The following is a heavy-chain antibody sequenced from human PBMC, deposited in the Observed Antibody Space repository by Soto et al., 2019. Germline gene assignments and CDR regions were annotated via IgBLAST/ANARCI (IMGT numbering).Heavy chain of an antibody. CDR3: ASSHAGAHITAAVH. CDR1: GGSISSGGYT. Sequence: QLQLQESGSGLVKPSQTLSLTCAVSGGSISSGGYTWSWIRQPPGMGLEWIGYIYHTGSTYYNPSLKSRVTISVDRSKNQFSLKLSSVTAADTAVYYCASSHAGAHITAAVHWGQGTLVTVSS. D-gene: IGHD6-13*01. V-gene: IGHV4-30-2*01. J-gene: IGHJ4*02. CDR2: IYHTGST.